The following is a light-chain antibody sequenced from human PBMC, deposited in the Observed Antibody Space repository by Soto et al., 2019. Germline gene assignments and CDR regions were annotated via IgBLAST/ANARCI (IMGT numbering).Light chain of an antibody. J-gene: IGLJ3*02. CDR2: LESSGTY. V-gene: IGLV4-60*03. Sequence: QLVLTQSSSASGSLGSSVKLTCTLSSGHRSDIIAWHQQQPGKAPRYLMKLESSGTYNKGSAVPDRFSGSSSGADRYLTISDLQSEDEADYYCETWDSDIWVFGGGTQLTVL. CDR1: SGHRSDI. CDR3: ETWDSDIWV.